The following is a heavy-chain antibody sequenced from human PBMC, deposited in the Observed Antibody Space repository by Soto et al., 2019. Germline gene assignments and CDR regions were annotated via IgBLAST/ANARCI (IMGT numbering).Heavy chain of an antibody. CDR3: AKGKSMTTVTLRVCLDY. D-gene: IGHD4-17*01. CDR2: ISYDGSNK. J-gene: IGHJ4*02. Sequence: QVQLVESGGGVVQPGRSLRLSCVASGFTFSSYGMHWVRQAPGKGLEWVAVISYDGSNKYYADSVKGRFTISRDNSKNTLYLQMNSLRAEDTAVYYCAKGKSMTTVTLRVCLDYWGQGTLVTVSS. CDR1: GFTFSSYG. V-gene: IGHV3-30*18.